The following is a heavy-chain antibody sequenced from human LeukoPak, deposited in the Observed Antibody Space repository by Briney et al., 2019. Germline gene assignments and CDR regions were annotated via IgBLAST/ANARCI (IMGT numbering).Heavy chain of an antibody. CDR2: IRSKAYGGTT. CDR3: TRERFYRLHRPLHFDY. CDR1: GFTFGDYA. V-gene: IGHV3-49*03. Sequence: PGGSLRLSCTASGFTFGDYAMSWFRQAPGKGLEWVGFIRSKAYGGTTEYAASVKGRFTISRDDSKSIAYLQMNSLKTEDTAVYYCTRERFYRLHRPLHFDYWGQGTLVTVSP. J-gene: IGHJ4*02. D-gene: IGHD4-11*01.